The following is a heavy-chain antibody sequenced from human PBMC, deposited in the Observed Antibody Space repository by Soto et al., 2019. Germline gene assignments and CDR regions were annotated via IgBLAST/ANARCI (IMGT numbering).Heavy chain of an antibody. CDR1: GFTFSSYS. CDR3: GKDAIPTFDFGSTGYFYDY. J-gene: IGHJ4*01. Sequence: GGSLRLSCAASGFTFSSYSMNWVRQAPGKGLEWVSVIYSGGSTYYAGSVKGRFTISRDNAKNSLFLQMTSLRVEDTAVYYCGKDAIPTFDFGSTGYFYDYWGHGSLVTVSS. D-gene: IGHD3-22*01. V-gene: IGHV3-66*01. CDR2: IYSGGST.